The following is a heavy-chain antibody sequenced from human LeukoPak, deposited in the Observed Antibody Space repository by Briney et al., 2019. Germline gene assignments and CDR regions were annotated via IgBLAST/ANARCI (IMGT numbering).Heavy chain of an antibody. CDR2: IYYSGTT. J-gene: IGHJ6*03. CDR3: ARTGDRTGYYYYYMDV. V-gene: IGHV4-59*01. Sequence: SETLSLTCTVSGDSISNYYWSWIRQPPGEGLEWIGCIYYSGTTKYNPSHRSRVTISVDTSKNQFSLHLSSVTAADTAVYYCARTGDRTGYYYYYMDVWGKGTTVTVSS. D-gene: IGHD7-27*01. CDR1: GDSISNYY.